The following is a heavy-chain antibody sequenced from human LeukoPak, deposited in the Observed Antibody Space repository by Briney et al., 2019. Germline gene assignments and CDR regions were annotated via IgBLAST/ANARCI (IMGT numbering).Heavy chain of an antibody. V-gene: IGHV1-18*01. D-gene: IGHD1-26*01. CDR3: ASTATTLRAFDI. CDR1: GYTFTSYG. CDR2: ISAYNGNT. J-gene: IGHJ3*02. Sequence: ASVKVSCKASGYTFTSYGISWVRQAPGQGLEWMGWISAYNGNTNYAQKLQGRVTMTTDTSTSTAYMELRSLRSDDTAVYYCASTATTLRAFDIWGQGTMVTVSS.